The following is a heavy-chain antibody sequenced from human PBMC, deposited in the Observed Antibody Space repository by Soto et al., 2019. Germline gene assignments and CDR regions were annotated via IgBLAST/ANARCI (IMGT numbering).Heavy chain of an antibody. CDR3: ARQKAMPPHFYSGMDV. Sequence: QVHLVQSGAEVKKPGSSVKVSCTASGGTFRSYTVTWVRQAPGQGLEWMGEIIPMFGTASYAQKFQGRVTLTADKSTTTANMELSSLSSDDTAVYFCARQKAMPPHFYSGMDVWGQGTTVTVSS. CDR2: IIPMFGTA. J-gene: IGHJ6*02. V-gene: IGHV1-69*06. D-gene: IGHD2-2*01. CDR1: GGTFRSYT.